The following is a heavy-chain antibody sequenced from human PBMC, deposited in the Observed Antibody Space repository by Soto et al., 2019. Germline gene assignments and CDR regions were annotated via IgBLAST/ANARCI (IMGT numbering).Heavy chain of an antibody. J-gene: IGHJ5*02. D-gene: IGHD4-4*01. CDR2: IYPEDSGR. V-gene: IGHV5-51*01. Sequence: GEAPKISCKGSGYTFTSYCIVWVRQMPGKGLEGVGIIYPEDSGRRYSPCFEGEGTIHADKCIDTANLQWGSLKAEDTGKKCCAISRSLRFHDYTRFDLWGQGTQVTVSS. CDR1: GYTFTSYC. CDR3: AISRSLRFHDYTRFDL.